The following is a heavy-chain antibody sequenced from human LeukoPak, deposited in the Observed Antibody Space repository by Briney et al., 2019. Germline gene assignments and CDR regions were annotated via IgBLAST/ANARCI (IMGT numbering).Heavy chain of an antibody. V-gene: IGHV1-24*01. CDR3: ATQHYYDSSGYSDY. Sequence: ASVKVSCKVSGYTLTELSMHWVRQAPGKGLEWMGGFDPEDGDTINAQKFQGRVTMTEDTSTDTAYMELSSLRSEDTAVYYCATQHYYDSSGYSDYWGQGTLVTVSS. CDR2: FDPEDGDT. CDR1: GYTLTELS. D-gene: IGHD3-22*01. J-gene: IGHJ4*02.